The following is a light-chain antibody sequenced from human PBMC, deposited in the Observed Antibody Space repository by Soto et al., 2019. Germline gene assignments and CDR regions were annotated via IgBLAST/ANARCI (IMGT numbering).Light chain of an antibody. CDR3: QQYYNWPRT. CDR2: GAS. J-gene: IGKJ1*01. CDR1: QSINKAY. V-gene: IGKV3-15*01. Sequence: EIVLTQSPGTLALSPGDIATLSFSASQSINKAYLVWYQVKPGQAPRLLIYGASTRATGIPARFSGSGSGTEFTLTISSLQPEDFAVYYCQQYYNWPRTFGQGTKVDIK.